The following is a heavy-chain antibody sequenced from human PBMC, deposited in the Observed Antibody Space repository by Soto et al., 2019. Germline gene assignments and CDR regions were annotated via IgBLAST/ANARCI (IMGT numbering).Heavy chain of an antibody. CDR3: AGAVSDFDVRRYRTSYFDQ. V-gene: IGHV4-31*03. Sequence: KTSETLSLTCTVSGASVSTGVYYWTWIRQHPGRGLEWIGYIDNSGSTYYNPSLTGRVDISVDTSKNQFSLNLQSLTAADTAFYYCAGAVSDFDVRRYRTSYFDQWGQGLPVTVSS. CDR2: IDNSGST. D-gene: IGHD3-10*02. CDR1: GASVSTGVYY. J-gene: IGHJ4*02.